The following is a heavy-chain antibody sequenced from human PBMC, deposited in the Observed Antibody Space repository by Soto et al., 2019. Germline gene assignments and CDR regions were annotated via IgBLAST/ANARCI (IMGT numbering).Heavy chain of an antibody. CDR3: ARGLQLWTLDY. CDR2: IFYRGST. D-gene: IGHD5-18*01. J-gene: IGHJ4*02. Sequence: PSETLSLTCTVSSGSISSTIYSWDWIRQPPGRGLEWIGSIFYRGSTNYNPSLKSRVTISLDASKNQFSLKLSSVTAADTAVYYCARGLQLWTLDYWGQGTLVTVSS. V-gene: IGHV4-39*07. CDR1: SGSISSTIYS.